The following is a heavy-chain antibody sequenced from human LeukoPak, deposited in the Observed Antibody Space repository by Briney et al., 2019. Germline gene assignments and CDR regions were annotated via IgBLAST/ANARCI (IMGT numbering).Heavy chain of an antibody. CDR3: ARDPTPGSVTLDY. Sequence: ASVKVSCKASGYTFTGYYMHWVRQAPGQGLEWMGWINPNSGGTNYAQKFQGRVTMTRDTSIGTAYMELSRLRSDDTAVYYCARDPTPGSVTLDYWGQGTLVTVSS. CDR1: GYTFTGYY. D-gene: IGHD4-17*01. V-gene: IGHV1-2*02. CDR2: INPNSGGT. J-gene: IGHJ4*02.